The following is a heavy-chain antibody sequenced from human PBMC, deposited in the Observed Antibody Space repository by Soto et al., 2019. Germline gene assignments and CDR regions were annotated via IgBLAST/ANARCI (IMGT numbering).Heavy chain of an antibody. CDR3: ARDGYDGSGSPYPAY. CDR2: IYYLGST. J-gene: IGHJ4*02. D-gene: IGHD3-10*01. V-gene: IGHV4-59*13. CDR1: GGSMSEYF. Sequence: SETLSLTCSVSGGSMSEYFWSWIRQSPGKGLEWIGYIYYLGSTDYNPSLKSRVTISVDTSKRQFSLRLTSVTAADTAVYYCARDGYDGSGSPYPAYWGPGTQV.